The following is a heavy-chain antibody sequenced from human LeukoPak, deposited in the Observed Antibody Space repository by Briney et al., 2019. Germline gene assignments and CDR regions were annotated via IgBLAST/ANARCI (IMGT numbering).Heavy chain of an antibody. J-gene: IGHJ6*02. CDR1: GGSISSGSYY. Sequence: PSQTLSLTCTVSGGSISSGSYYWSWIRQPAGKGLEWIGRIYTSGSTNYNPSLNSRVTISVDTSKDQFSLKLSSVTAADTAVYYCARWDVWGQGTTVTVSS. CDR2: IYTSGST. CDR3: ARWDV. V-gene: IGHV4-61*02.